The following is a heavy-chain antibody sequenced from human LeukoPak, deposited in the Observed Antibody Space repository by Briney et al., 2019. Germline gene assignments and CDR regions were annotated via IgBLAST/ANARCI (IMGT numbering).Heavy chain of an antibody. Sequence: GGSLRLSCAASGFTFSSYWMSWVRQAPGKGLEWVANIKQDGGEKCYVDSVKGRFTISRDNAKNSLYLQMNSLRPEDTAVYYCAGRGDGNLYYFDHWGQGTLVTASS. V-gene: IGHV3-7*04. CDR3: AGRGDGNLYYFDH. D-gene: IGHD5-24*01. CDR1: GFTFSSYW. CDR2: IKQDGGEK. J-gene: IGHJ4*02.